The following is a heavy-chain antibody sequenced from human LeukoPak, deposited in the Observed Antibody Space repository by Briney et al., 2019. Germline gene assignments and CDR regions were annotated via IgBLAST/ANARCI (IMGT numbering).Heavy chain of an antibody. D-gene: IGHD3-16*01. CDR3: AKGVRSIVTGGGSFDS. CDR1: GVSFSNYY. Sequence: GETLTLTCAVSGVSFSNYYMSWVRQPPGKGLEWVWSLSGGGDSRYYSDSVMGRFITSSDNSKNTLYLQMNSLRAEDTAVYYCAKGVRSIVTGGGSFDSWGQGTLVTVSS. CDR2: LSGGGDSR. V-gene: IGHV3-23*01. J-gene: IGHJ4*02.